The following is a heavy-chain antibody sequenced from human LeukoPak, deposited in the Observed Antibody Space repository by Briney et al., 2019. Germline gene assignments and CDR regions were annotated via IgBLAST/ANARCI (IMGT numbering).Heavy chain of an antibody. CDR1: GFTFSSYG. J-gene: IGHJ3*02. CDR2: ISGSGGST. V-gene: IGHV3-23*01. Sequence: GGSLRLTCAASGFTFSSYGMSWVRQAPGKGLEWVSAISGSGGSTYYADSVKGRFTISRDNSKNTLYLQMNSLRAEDTAVYYCAKGFGYSSSWYGRNDAFDIWGQGTMVTVSS. CDR3: AKGFGYSSSWYGRNDAFDI. D-gene: IGHD6-13*01.